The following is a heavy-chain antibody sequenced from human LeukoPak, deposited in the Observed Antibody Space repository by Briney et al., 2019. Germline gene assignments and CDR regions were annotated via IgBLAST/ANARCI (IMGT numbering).Heavy chain of an antibody. CDR3: ARGDPYYDFWSGHYYYYGMDV. Sequence: GASVKVSCKASGFVFTGYGFTWVRQAPGQGLEWMGWISANDGKTHYSERHQGRVTMTTDTVTSTAYMELRSLRSDDTAVYYCARGDPYYDFWSGHYYYYGMDVWGQGTTVTVSS. CDR1: GFVFTGYG. D-gene: IGHD3-3*01. CDR2: ISANDGKT. V-gene: IGHV1-18*01. J-gene: IGHJ6*02.